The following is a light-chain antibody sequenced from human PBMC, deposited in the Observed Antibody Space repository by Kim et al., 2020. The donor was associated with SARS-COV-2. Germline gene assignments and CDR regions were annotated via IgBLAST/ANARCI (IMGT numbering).Light chain of an antibody. Sequence: EIVLTQSPGTLSLSPGETATLSCRASQSVTNDYLAWYQQKPGQAPRHLIYGASSRATGIPDRFSGSGSGTDFTLTISGLEPEDFAVYYCQQYGISPLTFGGGTKVDIK. J-gene: IGKJ4*01. CDR1: QSVTNDY. CDR2: GAS. V-gene: IGKV3-20*01. CDR3: QQYGISPLT.